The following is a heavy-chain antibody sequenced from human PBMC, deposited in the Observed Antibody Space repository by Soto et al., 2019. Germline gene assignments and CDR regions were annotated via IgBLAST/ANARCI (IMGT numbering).Heavy chain of an antibody. CDR2: LYWDDDK. V-gene: IGHV2-5*02. CDR3: ARRRNKFDY. CDR1: GFSLSTSGVG. Sequence: QITLKESGPTLVKPTQTLTLTCTFSGFSLSTSGVGVGWIRKPPGKALEWLALLYWDDDKRYSPSLKSRLTISKDTSKNQVVLTMTNRDPVDTATYYCARRRNKFDYWGQGTLVTVSS. J-gene: IGHJ4*02.